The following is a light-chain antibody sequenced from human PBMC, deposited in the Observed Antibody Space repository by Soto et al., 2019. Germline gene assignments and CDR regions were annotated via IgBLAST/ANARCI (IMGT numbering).Light chain of an antibody. CDR1: QAVNTR. CDR2: LTS. Sequence: EIVLTQSPATLSSSPGDSVTLSCRASQAVNTRLAWYQHKPGQAPRLLIYLTSNRAAGIPARFSGSGSETDFTLTISDVEPEDFAVYYCQQRQSWPRTFGQGTKVDIK. J-gene: IGKJ1*01. V-gene: IGKV3-11*01. CDR3: QQRQSWPRT.